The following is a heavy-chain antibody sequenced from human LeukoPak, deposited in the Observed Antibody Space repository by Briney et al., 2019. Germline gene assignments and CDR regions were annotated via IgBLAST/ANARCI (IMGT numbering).Heavy chain of an antibody. CDR2: INHSGST. V-gene: IGHV4-34*01. CDR1: GGSFSGYY. CDR3: ARCSSSWKKRGYYYYMDV. J-gene: IGHJ6*03. D-gene: IGHD6-13*01. Sequence: SETLSLTCAVYGGSFSGYYWSWIRQPPGKGLEWIGEINHSGSTNYNPSLKSRVTISVDTSKNQFSLKLSSVTAADTAVYYCARCSSSWKKRGYYYYMDVWGKGTTVTISS.